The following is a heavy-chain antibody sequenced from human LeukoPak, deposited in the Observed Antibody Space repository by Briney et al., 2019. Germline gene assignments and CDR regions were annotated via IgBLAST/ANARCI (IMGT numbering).Heavy chain of an antibody. J-gene: IGHJ4*02. CDR2: IIPIFGTA. CDR3: ARLTGTPGDHFDY. CDR1: GGTFSSYA. D-gene: IGHD1-7*01. V-gene: IGHV1-69*05. Sequence: GASVKVSCKASGGTFSSYAISWVRQAPGQGLEWMGGIIPIFGTANYAQKFQGRVTITTDESTSTAYMELSSLRSEDTAVYYCARLTGTPGDHFDYWGQGTLVTVSS.